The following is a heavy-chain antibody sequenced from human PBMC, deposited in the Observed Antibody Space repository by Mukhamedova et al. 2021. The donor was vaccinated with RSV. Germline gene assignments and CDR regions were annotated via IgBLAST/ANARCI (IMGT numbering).Heavy chain of an antibody. Sequence: VRQSAGKGLEWIGRIYSSGITSGSTNINPALKSRVTMSVDTSKNQFPLKLTSVTAAETAVYYCARGRNYSGSGGYYKALDRWG. CDR3: ARGRNYSGSGGYYKALDR. D-gene: IGHD3-22*01. V-gene: IGHV4-4*07. CDR2: IYSSGITSGST. J-gene: IGHJ5*02.